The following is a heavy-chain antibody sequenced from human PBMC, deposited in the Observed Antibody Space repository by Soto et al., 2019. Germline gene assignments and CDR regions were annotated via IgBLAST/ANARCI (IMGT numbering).Heavy chain of an antibody. V-gene: IGHV1-2*02. CDR1: GYTFNGYY. CDR2: INPNSGGT. J-gene: IGHJ4*02. CDR3: ARWEGAQSSSWYYFDY. Sequence: ASVKVSCKDSGYTFNGYYMHWVRQAPGQGLEWMGWINPNSGGTNYAQKFQGRVTMTRDTSISTAYMELSRLRSDDTAVYYCARWEGAQSSSWYYFDYWGQGTLVTVSS. D-gene: IGHD6-13*01.